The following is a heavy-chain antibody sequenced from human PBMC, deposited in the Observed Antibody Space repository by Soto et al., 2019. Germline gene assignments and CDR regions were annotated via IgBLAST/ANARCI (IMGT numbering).Heavy chain of an antibody. V-gene: IGHV2-5*02. CDR2: IYWDDDK. Sequence: QITLKESGPTLVKPTQTLTLTCTFSGFSLSTSGVGVGWIRQPPGKALEWLALIYWDDDKRYSPSLKSRLTITKDTSKNQVVLTMTNMDPVDTATYYCAHSGSSLQYPFYYGMDVWGQGTTVTVSS. D-gene: IGHD4-4*01. J-gene: IGHJ6*02. CDR1: GFSLSTSGVG. CDR3: AHSGSSLQYPFYYGMDV.